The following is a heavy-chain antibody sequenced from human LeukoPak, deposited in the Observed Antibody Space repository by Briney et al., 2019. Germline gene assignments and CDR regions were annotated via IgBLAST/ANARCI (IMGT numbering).Heavy chain of an antibody. CDR2: IKEDGSEQ. J-gene: IGHJ6*02. CDR3: ARKYGMDV. Sequence: GGSLRLSCAASGFAVSSNHMNWVRQAPGKGLEWVANIKEDGSEQYYVDSVRGRFTISRDSAKNSLYLQMNSLRAEDTAVYFCARKYGMDVWGQGTTVTVSS. CDR1: GFAVSSNH. V-gene: IGHV3-7*01.